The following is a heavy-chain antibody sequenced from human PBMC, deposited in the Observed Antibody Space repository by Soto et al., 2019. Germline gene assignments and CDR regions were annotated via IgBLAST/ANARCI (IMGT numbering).Heavy chain of an antibody. V-gene: IGHV3-21*01. Sequence: EVQLVESGGGLVKPGGSLRLSCAASGFTFSTYSMNWVRQAPGKGLEWVSSISSSSTYIYYADSVKGRFTISRDNAKNSLYLQMNSLRAEDTAVYYCARDRYCRSTSCYLTQGYYYYYMDVWGKGTTVTVSS. CDR1: GFTFSTYS. J-gene: IGHJ6*03. D-gene: IGHD2-2*01. CDR3: ARDRYCRSTSCYLTQGYYYYYMDV. CDR2: ISSSSTYI.